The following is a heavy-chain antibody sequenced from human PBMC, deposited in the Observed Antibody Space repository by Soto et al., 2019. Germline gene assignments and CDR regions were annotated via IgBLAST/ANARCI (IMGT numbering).Heavy chain of an antibody. V-gene: IGHV1-8*01. CDR3: AMWDNGDYARFDY. CDR2: MNPNSGNT. D-gene: IGHD4-17*01. CDR1: GYTFTSHD. J-gene: IGHJ4*02. Sequence: QAQLLKSGAEVKKSGASLKVSCKASGYTFTSHDINWVRQATGQGLEWMGWMNPNSGNTGYAQKFQGRVTMTRTTSISTAYMELTRLRSEDTAVYYWAMWDNGDYARFDYWGQATRITVSS.